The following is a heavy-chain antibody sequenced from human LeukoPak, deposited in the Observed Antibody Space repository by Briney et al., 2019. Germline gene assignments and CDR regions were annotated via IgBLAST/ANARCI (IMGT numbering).Heavy chain of an antibody. J-gene: IGHJ4*02. CDR1: GFTFSSYG. Sequence: GGSLRLSCVASGFTFSSYGMNWVRQAPGKGLEWVAVIWYDGSHRYYADSVKGRFTISRDNSKNTLYLQMDSLRAEDTAVYYCARLGSSWTSDYWGQGTLVTVSS. D-gene: IGHD6-13*01. CDR2: IWYDGSHR. CDR3: ARLGSSWTSDY. V-gene: IGHV3-33*01.